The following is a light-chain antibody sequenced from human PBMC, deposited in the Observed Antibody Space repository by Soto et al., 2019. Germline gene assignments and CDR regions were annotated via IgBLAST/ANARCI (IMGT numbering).Light chain of an antibody. CDR2: DVS. J-gene: IGLJ1*01. V-gene: IGLV2-14*01. CDR1: SSDVGGYNY. CDR3: SSYTSSSTLLYV. Sequence: QSALTQPASVSGSPGQSITISCTGTSSDVGGYNYVSWYQQHPGKAPKLMIYDVSNRPSGVSNRFSGSKSGNTPSLTISGLQAEDEADYYFSSYTSSSTLLYVFGTGTKLTGL.